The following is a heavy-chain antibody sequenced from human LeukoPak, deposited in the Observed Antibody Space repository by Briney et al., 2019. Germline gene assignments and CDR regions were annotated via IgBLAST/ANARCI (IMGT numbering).Heavy chain of an antibody. CDR3: ARGYYGSGSYYYYYYYMDV. J-gene: IGHJ6*03. CDR2: ISAYNGNT. CDR1: GYTFTSYG. Sequence: ASVKVSCKASGYTFTSYGISWVRQAPGQGLEWMGWISAYNGNTNYAQKFQGRVTMTRDTSISTAYMGLSRLRSDDTAVYYCARGYYGSGSYYYYYYYMDVWGKGTTVTISS. D-gene: IGHD3-10*01. V-gene: IGHV1-18*01.